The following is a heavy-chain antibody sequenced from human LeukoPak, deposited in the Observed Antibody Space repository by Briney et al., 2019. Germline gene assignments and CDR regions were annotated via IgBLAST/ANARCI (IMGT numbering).Heavy chain of an antibody. CDR3: ARDLGYASYYYYLDV. D-gene: IGHD5-12*01. CDR2: INSGGRST. V-gene: IGHV3-74*01. Sequence: GGSLRLSCAASGFTFSSHWMHWVRQAPGKGPVWVSRINSGGRSTTYADSVKGRFTISRDNAKNTLYLQMNSLRAEDTAVYYCARDLGYASYYYYLDVWGKGTTVTVSS. J-gene: IGHJ6*03. CDR1: GFTFSSHW.